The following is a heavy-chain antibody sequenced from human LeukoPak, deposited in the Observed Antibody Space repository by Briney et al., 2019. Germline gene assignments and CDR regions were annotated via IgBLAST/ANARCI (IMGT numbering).Heavy chain of an antibody. D-gene: IGHD6-25*01. J-gene: IGHJ4*02. Sequence: SETLSLTCTVSGCPIRGYHWGWIRQPAAQVLEWIGRTSTSGSTHCSPSLKSRVTMSVDTSRNQFSLNLSSVAAADTAVYYCAREGQQRPLDYWGQGTLVTVSS. CDR2: TSTSGST. CDR3: AREGQQRPLDY. V-gene: IGHV4-4*07. CDR1: GCPIRGYH.